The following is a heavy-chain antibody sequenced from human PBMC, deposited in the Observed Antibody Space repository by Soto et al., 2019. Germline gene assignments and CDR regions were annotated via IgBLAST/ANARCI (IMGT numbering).Heavy chain of an antibody. CDR1: GTSVSNYY. J-gene: IGHJ4*02. CDR3: ARGGIQLSYAFDY. V-gene: IGHV4-4*07. D-gene: IGHD5-18*01. Sequence: SETLSLTCSVSGTSVSNYYWSWIRQPAGKGLEHIGRIYTSGSTSYNPSLKSRVTMSMDTSQTQIYLNLTSVTAADTAVYYCARGGIQLSYAFDYWGPGILVTVSS. CDR2: IYTSGST.